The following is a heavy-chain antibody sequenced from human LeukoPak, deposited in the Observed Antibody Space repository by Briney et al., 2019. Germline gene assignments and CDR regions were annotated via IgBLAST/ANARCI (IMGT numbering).Heavy chain of an antibody. V-gene: IGHV3-23*01. D-gene: IGHD3-22*01. J-gene: IGHJ4*02. CDR1: GFTFSSYA. Sequence: GGSLRLSCAASGFTFSSYAMSWVRQAPGKGLEWVSAISGSGGSTYYADSVKGRFTISRDDSKNTLYLQMNSLRAEDTAVYYCAKRTYYYDSSSPSWFDYWGQGTLVTVSS. CDR2: ISGSGGST. CDR3: AKRTYYYDSSSPSWFDY.